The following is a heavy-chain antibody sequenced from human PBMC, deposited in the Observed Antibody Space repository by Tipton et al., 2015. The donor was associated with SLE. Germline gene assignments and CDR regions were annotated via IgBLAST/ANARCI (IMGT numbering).Heavy chain of an antibody. Sequence: TLSLTCAVYGGSFSGYYWSWIRQPAGKGLEWIGYIYTSGSTNYNPSLKSRVTISVDTSKNQFSLKLSSVTAADTAVYYCARAPEGSGSYHDYWGQGTLVTVSS. CDR1: GGSFSGYY. V-gene: IGHV4-4*09. D-gene: IGHD3-10*01. CDR2: IYTSGST. CDR3: ARAPEGSGSYHDY. J-gene: IGHJ4*02.